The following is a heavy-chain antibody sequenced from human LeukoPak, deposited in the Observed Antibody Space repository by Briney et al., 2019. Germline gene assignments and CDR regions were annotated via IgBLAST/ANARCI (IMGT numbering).Heavy chain of an antibody. Sequence: GGSLRLSCAASAFTFRNDGMHWVRQAPGKGLEWVAVISYDGSNNHHADSVKGRLIISRDNSKNTLYLQMNSLRADDTAVYYCAKDRSVGATGSSNYYYGMDVWGQGTTVTVSS. CDR1: AFTFRNDG. D-gene: IGHD1-26*01. V-gene: IGHV3-30*18. J-gene: IGHJ6*02. CDR3: AKDRSVGATGSSNYYYGMDV. CDR2: ISYDGSNN.